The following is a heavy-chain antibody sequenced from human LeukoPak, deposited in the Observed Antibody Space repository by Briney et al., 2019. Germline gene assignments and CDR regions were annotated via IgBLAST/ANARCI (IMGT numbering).Heavy chain of an antibody. J-gene: IGHJ6*03. V-gene: IGHV3-30*07. CDR2: ISYDGNIR. D-gene: IGHD4-17*01. CDR1: GFTFSSFP. Sequence: PGGSLRLFCAASGFTFSSFPMHWVRQAPGKGLEWVAAISYDGNIRYYADSVKGRVTNSRDNSKNTLYLQMNSLRAEDTAVYYCAKGGYYGRDYYYYYYMDVWGKGTTVTVSS. CDR3: AKGGYYGRDYYYYYYMDV.